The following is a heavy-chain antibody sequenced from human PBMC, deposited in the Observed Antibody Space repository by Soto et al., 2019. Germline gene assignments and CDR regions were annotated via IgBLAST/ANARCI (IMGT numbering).Heavy chain of an antibody. J-gene: IGHJ4*02. CDR3: ARDRGGYGDLHPIDY. Sequence: QVQLQESGPGLVKPSQTLSLTCTVSGGSISSGGYYWSWIRQHPGKGLEWIGYIYYSGSTYYNPSLKSRVTISVDTSKNQFSLKLSSVTAADTAVYYCARDRGGYGDLHPIDYWGQGTLVTVSS. CDR2: IYYSGST. D-gene: IGHD4-17*01. CDR1: GGSISSGGYY. V-gene: IGHV4-31*03.